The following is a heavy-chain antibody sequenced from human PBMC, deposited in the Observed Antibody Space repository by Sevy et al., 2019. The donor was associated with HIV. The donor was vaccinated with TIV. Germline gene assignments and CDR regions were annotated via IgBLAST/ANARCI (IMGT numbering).Heavy chain of an antibody. J-gene: IGHJ5*02. CDR2: INESGIT. CDR1: GGSISNYY. V-gene: IGHV4-59*04. D-gene: IGHD2-2*01. Sequence: SETLSLTCTVSGGSISNYYWSWIRQSPGKGLEWMGEINESGITYYNPSLSSRVTISVDTSKKQFSLKLNSVTAADTGVYFCARSPHVVVVPGAPSWFDPWGQGTLVTVSS. CDR3: ARSPHVVVVPGAPSWFDP.